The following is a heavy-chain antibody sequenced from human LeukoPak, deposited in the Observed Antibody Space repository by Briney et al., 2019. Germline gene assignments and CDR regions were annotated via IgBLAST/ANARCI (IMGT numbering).Heavy chain of an antibody. Sequence: SGPTLVRPTQTLTLTCSFSGFSLSSNGEGVAWIRQPPGKALEWPALISWDDYKRSSPSLRSRLAITKDTSKNHVVLIMTDMDPVDTATYYCAHSGYNSGWYFDYWGQGTLVTVSS. V-gene: IGHV2-5*02. CDR3: AHSGYNSGWYFDY. D-gene: IGHD6-19*01. CDR1: GFSLSSNGEG. J-gene: IGHJ4*02. CDR2: ISWDDYK.